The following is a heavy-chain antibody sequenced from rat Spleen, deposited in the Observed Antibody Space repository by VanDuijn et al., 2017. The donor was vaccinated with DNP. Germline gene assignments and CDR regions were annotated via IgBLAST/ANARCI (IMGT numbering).Heavy chain of an antibody. CDR1: GFNLKDYW. J-gene: IGHJ2*01. CDR3: VRPDYYDGSYPHY. CDR2: INTSGGSP. Sequence: EVKLVESGGGLVQPGSSLKLSCTVSGFNLKDYWVGWVRQAPGKGLEWVASINTSGGSPYYRDSVKGRFTVSRNNAKSTLYLQMDSLRSEDMATYYCVRPDYYDGSYPHYWGQGVMVTVSS. V-gene: IGHV5-25*01. D-gene: IGHD1-12*02.